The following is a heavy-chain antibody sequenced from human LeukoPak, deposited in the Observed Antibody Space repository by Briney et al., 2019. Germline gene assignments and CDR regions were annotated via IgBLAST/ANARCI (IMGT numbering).Heavy chain of an antibody. CDR1: GYNFTSYW. V-gene: IGHV5-51*01. Sequence: GESLKISCKGSGYNFTSYWIGWVRQMPGKGLEWMGIIYPGDSDTRYSPSFQGQVPISADQSLGPAYLPSSSLKASDTAMYYCARARRIGSGWYGKDYWGQGTLVTVSS. D-gene: IGHD6-19*01. CDR2: IYPGDSDT. J-gene: IGHJ4*02. CDR3: ARARRIGSGWYGKDY.